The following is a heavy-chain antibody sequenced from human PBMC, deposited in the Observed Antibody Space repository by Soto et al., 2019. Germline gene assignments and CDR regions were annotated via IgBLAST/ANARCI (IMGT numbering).Heavy chain of an antibody. Sequence: SVKVSCKASGGTFSSYAISWVRQAPGQGLEWMGGIIPIFGTANYAQKFQGRVTITADESTSTAYMELSSLRSEDTAVYYCAREYGGLFIWFDPWGQGTLVTVSS. J-gene: IGHJ5*02. CDR3: AREYGGLFIWFDP. V-gene: IGHV1-69*13. CDR1: GGTFSSYA. D-gene: IGHD3-22*01. CDR2: IIPIFGTA.